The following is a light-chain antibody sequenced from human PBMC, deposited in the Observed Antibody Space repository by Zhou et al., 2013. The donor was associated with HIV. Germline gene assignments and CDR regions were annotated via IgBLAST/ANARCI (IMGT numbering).Light chain of an antibody. CDR3: QQVNSYPRT. Sequence: DIQLTQSPSFLSASVGDRVSITCRASQGISSYLAWYQQKPGKAPKLLIYGASTLQSGVPSRFSGSGSGTEFTLTISSLQPEDFATYYCQQVNSYPRTFGQGTKVE. CDR2: GAS. J-gene: IGKJ1*01. CDR1: QGISSY. V-gene: IGKV1-9*01.